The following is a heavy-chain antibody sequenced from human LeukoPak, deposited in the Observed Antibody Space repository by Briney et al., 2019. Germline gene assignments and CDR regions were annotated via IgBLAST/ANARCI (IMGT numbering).Heavy chain of an antibody. CDR3: ATRYCSGGSCRNY. D-gene: IGHD2-15*01. V-gene: IGHV3-53*01. J-gene: IGHJ4*02. Sequence: GGSLRLSCAASGFTVSSNYMSWVRQAPGKGLEWVSVIYSGGSTYYADSVKGRFTISRDNSKNTLYLQMNSLRAEDTAVYYCATRYCSGGSCRNYWGQGTLVTVSS. CDR1: GFTVSSNY. CDR2: IYSGGST.